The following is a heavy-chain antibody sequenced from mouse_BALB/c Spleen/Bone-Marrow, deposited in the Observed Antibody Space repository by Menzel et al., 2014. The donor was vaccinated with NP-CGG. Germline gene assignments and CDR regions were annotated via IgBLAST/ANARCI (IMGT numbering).Heavy chain of an antibody. J-gene: IGHJ4*01. V-gene: IGHV1S81*02. Sequence: VQLQQSGAALVKPGASVKLSCKASGYTFTSYWMHWVKQRPGQGLEWIGEINPSNGRTNYNEKFKSKATLTVDKSSSTAYMQLSSLTSEDSAVYYWARGRPSAMDYWGQGTSVTVSS. CDR3: ARGRPSAMDY. CDR1: GYTFTSYW. CDR2: INPSNGRT.